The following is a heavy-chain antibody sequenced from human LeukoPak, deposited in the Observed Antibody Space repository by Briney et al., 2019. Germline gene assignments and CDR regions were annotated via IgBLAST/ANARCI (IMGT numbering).Heavy chain of an antibody. V-gene: IGHV4-39*01. J-gene: IGHJ6*03. Sequence: PLETLSLTCTVSGGSISSSSCYWGWIRQPPGKGLEWIGSIYYSGSTYYNPSLKSRVTISVDTSKNQFSLKLSSVTAADTAVYYCARPSHCSSTSCPRGHYYYYYMDVWGKGTTVTVSS. CDR1: GGSISSSSCY. CDR2: IYYSGST. CDR3: ARPSHCSSTSCPRGHYYYYYMDV. D-gene: IGHD2-2*01.